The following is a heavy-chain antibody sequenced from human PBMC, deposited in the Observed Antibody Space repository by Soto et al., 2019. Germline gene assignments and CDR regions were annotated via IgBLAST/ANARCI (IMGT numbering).Heavy chain of an antibody. J-gene: IGHJ4*02. CDR1: GFTFSSYA. Sequence: PGGSLRLSCAASGFTFSSYAMSWVRQAPGKGLEWVSAISGSGGSTYYADSVKGRFTISRDNSKNTLYLQMNSLRAEDTAVYYCAKAGDLDRYSSSWSFGYWGQGTLVTVSS. CDR3: AKAGDLDRYSSSWSFGY. V-gene: IGHV3-23*01. CDR2: ISGSGGST. D-gene: IGHD6-13*01.